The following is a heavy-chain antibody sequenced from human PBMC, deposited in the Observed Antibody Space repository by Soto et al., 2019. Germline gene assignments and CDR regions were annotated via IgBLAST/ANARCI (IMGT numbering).Heavy chain of an antibody. V-gene: IGHV4-31*03. CDR1: GDPITKNNYY. Sequence: QVQLQESGPGLVKPSQTLSLLCTVSGDPITKNNYYWGWIRQHPGKGLEWIGFIGQSGGAHYNPSLKSRLTILIDTSTNQFSLSLTSVTTADTAVYYCAQLLVAGFQSNAGYFDSRGLGTLVTLSS. J-gene: IGHJ4*02. CDR3: AQLLVAGFQSNAGYFDS. D-gene: IGHD6-19*01. CDR2: IGQSGGA.